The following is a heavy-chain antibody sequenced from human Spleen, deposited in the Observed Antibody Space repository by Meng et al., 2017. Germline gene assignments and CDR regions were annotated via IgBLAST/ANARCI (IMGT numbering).Heavy chain of an antibody. Sequence: SETLSLTCAVSGYSISSGYNWGWIRQSPGKGLEWIGSIYQSGSTYYNPSLKGRVTISADTSKNQFSLKLTSGTAADTAVYYCARGAVVTLIFYHAMDVWGQGTTVTVSS. CDR1: GYSISSGYN. CDR3: ARGAVVTLIFYHAMDV. J-gene: IGHJ6*02. V-gene: IGHV4-38-2*01. CDR2: IYQSGST. D-gene: IGHD2-21*02.